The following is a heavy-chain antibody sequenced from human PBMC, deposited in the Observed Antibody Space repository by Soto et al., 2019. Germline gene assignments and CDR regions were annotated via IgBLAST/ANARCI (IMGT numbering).Heavy chain of an antibody. CDR1: GYTFTSYD. CDR2: MNPNSGNT. Sequence: GASVKVSCKASGYTFTSYDINWVRQATGQGLEWMGWMNPNSGNTGYAQKFQGRVTMTRNTSISTAYMELSGLRSEDTAVYYCARVYCSGGSCYSPRKANDTWGRGTMFTVSS. J-gene: IGHJ3*02. D-gene: IGHD2-15*01. CDR3: ARVYCSGGSCYSPRKANDT. V-gene: IGHV1-8*01.